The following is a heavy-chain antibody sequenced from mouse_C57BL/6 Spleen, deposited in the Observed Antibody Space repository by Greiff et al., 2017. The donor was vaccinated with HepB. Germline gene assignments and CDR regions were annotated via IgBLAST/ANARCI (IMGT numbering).Heavy chain of an antibody. V-gene: IGHV1-7*01. D-gene: IGHD2-4*01. CDR1: GYTFTSYW. J-gene: IGHJ2*01. CDR2: INPSSGYT. Sequence: VQLQQSGAELAKPGASVKLSCKASGYTFTSYWMHWVKQRPGQGLEWIGYINPSSGYTKYNQKFKDKATLTAEKSSSTAYMQLGSLTYEDSAVYYCAEGYDYHYFDYWGQGTTLTVSS. CDR3: AEGYDYHYFDY.